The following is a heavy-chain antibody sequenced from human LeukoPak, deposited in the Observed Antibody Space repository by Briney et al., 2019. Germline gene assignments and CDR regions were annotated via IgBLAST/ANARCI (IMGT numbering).Heavy chain of an antibody. V-gene: IGHV1-2*06. CDR3: ASGYEDY. Sequence: ASVQVSCMSSVYTFSDYYIHWLRQAPGQGLDWMGLIHHDSGGTNDAQKLQGRVTMTRDTSISTAYMEQSRLRSDDTAVYDCASGYEDYWGQGTLVTVTS. CDR2: IHHDSGGT. J-gene: IGHJ4*02. D-gene: IGHD5-12*01. CDR1: VYTFSDYY.